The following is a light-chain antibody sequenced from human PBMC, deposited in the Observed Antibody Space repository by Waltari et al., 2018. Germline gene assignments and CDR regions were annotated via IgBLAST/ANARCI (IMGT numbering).Light chain of an antibody. V-gene: IGLV2-23*02. Sequence: QSALTQPASVSGSPGQSITIPCSGTSRYIGGSCLLSWYQQHPGKAPKLIIPEVSERPSGVSDRFSGSKSGNTASLTISGLQTEDEATFYCCSYAGANLVIFGGGTRVTVL. CDR1: SRYIGGSCL. CDR3: CSYAGANLVI. CDR2: EVS. J-gene: IGLJ2*01.